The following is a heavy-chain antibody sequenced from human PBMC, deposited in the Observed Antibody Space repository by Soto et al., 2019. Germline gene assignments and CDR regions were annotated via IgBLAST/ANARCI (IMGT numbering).Heavy chain of an antibody. CDR1: GYFFTSYY. J-gene: IGHJ4*02. V-gene: IGHV1-2*02. Sequence: QVQLVQSGAEVEKPGASVKVSCKTSGYFFTSYYIHWVRQAPGQGLEWMGWINPNNGGTNSAQKFQGRVTMTSDTSINTAYMEITSLRSDDTALHYCAREVTYGGGSFSLGLWGQGTLVTVSS. D-gene: IGHD3-10*01. CDR2: INPNNGGT. CDR3: AREVTYGGGSFSLGL.